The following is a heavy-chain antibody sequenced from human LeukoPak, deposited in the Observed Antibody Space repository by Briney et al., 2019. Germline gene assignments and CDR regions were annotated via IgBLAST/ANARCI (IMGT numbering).Heavy chain of an antibody. Sequence: GGSLPLPRAASGFTFSNYWISWVRQAPGKGLEWVANIKQDGSEKYYVDSVKGRFTISRDNAKNSLYLQMNSLRAEDTALYSCARGYCSSTTCYSAGVKDSWGQGTLVTVSS. CDR1: GFTFSNYW. CDR3: ARGYCSSTTCYSAGVKDS. J-gene: IGHJ4*02. D-gene: IGHD2-2*01. V-gene: IGHV3-7*01. CDR2: IKQDGSEK.